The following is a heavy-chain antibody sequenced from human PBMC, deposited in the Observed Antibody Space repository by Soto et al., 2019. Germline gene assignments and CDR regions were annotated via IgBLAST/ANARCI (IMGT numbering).Heavy chain of an antibody. J-gene: IGHJ4*02. D-gene: IGHD3-3*01. CDR2: ITDSSDTV. CDR1: GFSFINYN. Sequence: PWGSLRLSCVASGFSFINYNINLCRQAPGKGLEWVSYITDSSDTVHYADSVRGRFTISRDNAESSLYLQMNSLRDEDTAVYFCARDFGHGYYLDYWGRGTLVTVSS. V-gene: IGHV3-48*02. CDR3: ARDFGHGYYLDY.